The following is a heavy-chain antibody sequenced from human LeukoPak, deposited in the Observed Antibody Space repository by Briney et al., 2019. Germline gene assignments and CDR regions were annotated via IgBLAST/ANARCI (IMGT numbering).Heavy chain of an antibody. D-gene: IGHD6-19*01. J-gene: IGHJ6*03. CDR1: GYTFTSHV. V-gene: IGHV1-18*01. Sequence: ASVKVSCKASGYTFTSHVINWVRQAPGQGLEWMGWISAYNGNTNYAQKLQGRVTMTTDTSTSTAYMELRSLRSDDTAVYYCARDQMIAVAGSGYYYYYYMDVWGKGTTVTVSS. CDR2: ISAYNGNT. CDR3: ARDQMIAVAGSGYYYYYYMDV.